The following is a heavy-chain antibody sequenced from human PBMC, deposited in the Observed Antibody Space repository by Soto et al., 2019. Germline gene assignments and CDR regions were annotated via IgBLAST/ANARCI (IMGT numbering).Heavy chain of an antibody. V-gene: IGHV3-30*04. Sequence: QVQLGQSGGGVVQPGRSLTLSCAASGVTFNTYAMHWVRQAPGKGLEWVAIVSYDGSNKYYADSVKGRFTISRDNSKSTLNLQMNSVRAEDTAVYYCAKDRGRYCSGARCYLFDSWGQGTLVTVSS. J-gene: IGHJ4*02. CDR1: GVTFNTYA. CDR2: VSYDGSNK. D-gene: IGHD2-15*01. CDR3: AKDRGRYCSGARCYLFDS.